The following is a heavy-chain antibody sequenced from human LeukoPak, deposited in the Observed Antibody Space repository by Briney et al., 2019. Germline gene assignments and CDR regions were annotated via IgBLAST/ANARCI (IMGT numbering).Heavy chain of an antibody. CDR2: IYYSGST. V-gene: IGHV4-31*03. CDR1: GGSISSGGYY. J-gene: IGHJ5*02. D-gene: IGHD3-3*01. Sequence: SQTLSLTCTVSGGSISSGGYYWSWIRQHPGKGLEWIGYIYYSGSTYYNPSLKSRVTISVDTSKNQFSLKLSSVTAADTAVYYCARVGVLEWLSNNWFDPWGEGTLVTVPS. CDR3: ARVGVLEWLSNNWFDP.